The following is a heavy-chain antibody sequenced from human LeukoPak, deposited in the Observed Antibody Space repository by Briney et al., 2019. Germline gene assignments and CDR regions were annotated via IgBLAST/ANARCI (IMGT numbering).Heavy chain of an antibody. CDR2: INHSGST. CDR3: ARGLEYDFRSGNYSDAFDN. V-gene: IGHV4-34*01. CDR1: GGSFSAYY. Sequence: SETLSLTCAVYGGSFSAYYWSWIRQPPGKGLEWIGEINHSGSTNYNPSLKSRVTISLDTSKNQCSLQLNSLTAADTAVYYCARGLEYDFRSGNYSDAFDNWGQGTMVTVSP. D-gene: IGHD3-3*01. J-gene: IGHJ3*02.